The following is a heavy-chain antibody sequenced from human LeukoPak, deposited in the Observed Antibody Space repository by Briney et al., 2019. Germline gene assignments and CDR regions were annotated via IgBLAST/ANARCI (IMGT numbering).Heavy chain of an antibody. CDR3: ARFPFFHGSGSYYIDAFDI. CDR2: INPSGGST. D-gene: IGHD3-10*01. CDR1: GYTFTSYY. V-gene: IGHV1-46*01. Sequence: GASVKVSCKASGYTFTSYYMHWVRQAPGQGLEWMGIINPSGGSTSYAQKFQGRVTMTRDTSTSTVYMELSSLRSEDTAVYYCARFPFFHGSGSYYIDAFDIWGQGTMVTVSS. J-gene: IGHJ3*02.